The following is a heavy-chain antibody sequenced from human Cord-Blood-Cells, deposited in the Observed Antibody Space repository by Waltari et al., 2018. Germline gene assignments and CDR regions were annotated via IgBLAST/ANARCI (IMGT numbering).Heavy chain of an antibody. CDR2: IYYSGRT. Sequence: QLQLQESGTGLVKPSETLSLTCTVSGGSISSSSYYWGWIRQPPGKGLEWIGSIYYSGRTYYNPSLTSRVTISVDTSNNQFSLKLSSVTAADTAVYYCARGLLLWFGELSRMDAFDIWGQGTMVTVSS. CDR3: ARGLLLWFGELSRMDAFDI. CDR1: GGSISSSSYY. V-gene: IGHV4-39*01. D-gene: IGHD3-10*01. J-gene: IGHJ3*02.